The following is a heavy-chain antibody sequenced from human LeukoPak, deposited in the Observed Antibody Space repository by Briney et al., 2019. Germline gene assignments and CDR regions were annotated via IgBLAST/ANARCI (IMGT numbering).Heavy chain of an antibody. V-gene: IGHV1-2*02. Sequence: ASVKVSCKASGYTFTGYYMHWVRQAPGQGLEWMGWINPNSGGTNYAQKFRGRVTMTRDTSISTAYMELSRLRSDDTAVYYCARAHGYYYGSGSYYNLDYWGQGTLVTVSS. CDR1: GYTFTGYY. J-gene: IGHJ4*02. CDR3: ARAHGYYYGSGSYYNLDY. CDR2: INPNSGGT. D-gene: IGHD3-10*01.